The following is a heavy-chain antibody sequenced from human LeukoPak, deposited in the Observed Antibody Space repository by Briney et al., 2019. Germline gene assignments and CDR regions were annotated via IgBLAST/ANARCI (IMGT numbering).Heavy chain of an antibody. Sequence: GRSLTRSCAASVFSFISNGMHWVRQAPAKGLEWVAVISYDGSNKYYADSVKGRFTITRDNSKYTLYLEMNSLRGEDTAVYYCAKGRVSGSRAPLYYWGQGTLVTVSS. CDR2: ISYDGSNK. CDR1: VFSFISNG. V-gene: IGHV3-30*18. D-gene: IGHD1-26*01. CDR3: AKGRVSGSRAPLYY. J-gene: IGHJ4*02.